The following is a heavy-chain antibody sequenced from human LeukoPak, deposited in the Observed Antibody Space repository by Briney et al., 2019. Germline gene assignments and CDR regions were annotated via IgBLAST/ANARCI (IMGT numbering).Heavy chain of an antibody. J-gene: IGHJ4*02. CDR3: ARDLMEMANGPGTLDY. D-gene: IGHD5-24*01. V-gene: IGHV1-2*02. Sequence: ASVKVSCKASGYTFTGYYMHWVRQAPGQGLEWMGWINPNSGGTNYAQKFQGRVTMTRDTSISTAYMELSRLRSDDTAVYYCARDLMEMANGPGTLDYWGQGTLVTVSS. CDR2: INPNSGGT. CDR1: GYTFTGYY.